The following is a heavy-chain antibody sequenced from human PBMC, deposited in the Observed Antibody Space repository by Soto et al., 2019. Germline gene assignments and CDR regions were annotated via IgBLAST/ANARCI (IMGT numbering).Heavy chain of an antibody. D-gene: IGHD5-12*01. CDR2: ISPSGSHT. Sequence: EVQLLESGGGLVQPGGSLRLSCAASGFTFSSYAMGWVRQAPGKGLEWVSAISPSGSHTYYADSVKGRFTMSRDSSRNTLYVQMNSVRAEDTAVYYCAKDGYSRYGYYFDYWGQGTLVTVSS. V-gene: IGHV3-23*01. CDR3: AKDGYSRYGYYFDY. J-gene: IGHJ4*02. CDR1: GFTFSSYA.